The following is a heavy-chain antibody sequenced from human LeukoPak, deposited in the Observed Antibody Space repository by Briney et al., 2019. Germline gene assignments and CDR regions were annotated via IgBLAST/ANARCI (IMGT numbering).Heavy chain of an antibody. V-gene: IGHV3-48*03. Sequence: GGSLTLVCSACGVTLSILVINCVRLTPERGRECGSYSRSSGSTIYYADSVKGGFTIYRDNAKNSLYLNMNSLRAEDTAVYYCARGTSMVATVNFDYWGQGTLVTVSS. CDR3: ARGTSMVATVNFDY. CDR2: SRSSGSTI. D-gene: IGHD5-12*01. J-gene: IGHJ4*02. CDR1: GVTLSILV.